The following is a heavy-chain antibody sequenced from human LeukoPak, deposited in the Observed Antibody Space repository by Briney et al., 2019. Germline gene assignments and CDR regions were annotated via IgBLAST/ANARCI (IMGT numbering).Heavy chain of an antibody. J-gene: IGHJ6*02. D-gene: IGHD3-22*01. V-gene: IGHV1-18*01. CDR2: ISAYNGNT. Sequence: GASVEVSCKASGYTFTSYDINWVRQAPGQGLEWMGWISAYNGNTNYAQKHQGRVTMTTDTSTSTAYMELRSLRSDDTAVYYCARDWHYYDSSGYYRVGYYYYYGMDVWGQGTTVTVSS. CDR1: GYTFTSYD. CDR3: ARDWHYYDSSGYYRVGYYYYYGMDV.